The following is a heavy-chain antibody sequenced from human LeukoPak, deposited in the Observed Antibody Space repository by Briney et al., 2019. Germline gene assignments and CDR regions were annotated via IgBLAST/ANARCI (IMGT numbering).Heavy chain of an antibody. CDR3: ERGADFWGGYYNYFDN. V-gene: IGHV4-34*01. J-gene: IGHJ4*02. Sequence: SETLSLTCAVHGGSFSGDYWSWIRHPPGKRPERIGETKHIGSTNYSPSLKRRATISSDTSENQFSMKLSCVTAADTAVYYCERGADFWGGYYNYFDNWGQGALVTVS. D-gene: IGHD3-3*01. CDR2: TKHIGST. CDR1: GGSFSGDY.